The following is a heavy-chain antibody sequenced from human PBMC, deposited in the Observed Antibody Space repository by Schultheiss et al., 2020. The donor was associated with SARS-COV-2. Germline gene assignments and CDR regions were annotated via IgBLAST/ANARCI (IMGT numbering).Heavy chain of an antibody. J-gene: IGHJ4*02. D-gene: IGHD2-2*01. Sequence: GSLRLSCAASGFTFSDYYMSWVRQAPGKGLEWIGEINHSGSTNYNPSLKSRVTISVDTSKNQFSLKLSSVTAADTAVYYCATSKGTYCSSTSCYFPRYFDYWGQGTLVTVSS. V-gene: IGHV4-34*08. CDR3: ATSKGTYCSSTSCYFPRYFDY. CDR2: INHSGST. CDR1: GFTFSDYY.